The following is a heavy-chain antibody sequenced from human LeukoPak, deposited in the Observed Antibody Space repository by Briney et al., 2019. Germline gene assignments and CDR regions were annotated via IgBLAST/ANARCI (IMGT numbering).Heavy chain of an antibody. CDR2: IYYSGST. CDR3: ARDIAAAHYGMDV. D-gene: IGHD6-13*01. CDR1: GGSISSGDYY. J-gene: IGHJ6*02. Sequence: PSETLSLTCTVSGGSISSGDYYWSWIRQPPGKGLEWIGYIYYSGSTYYNPSLKSRVTISVDTSKNQFSLKLSSVTAADTAVYYCARDIAAAHYGMDVWGQGTMVTVSS. V-gene: IGHV4-30-4*01.